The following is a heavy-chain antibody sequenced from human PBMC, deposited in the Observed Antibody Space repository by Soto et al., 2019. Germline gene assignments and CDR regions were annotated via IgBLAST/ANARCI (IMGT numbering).Heavy chain of an antibody. Sequence: EVQLVESGGGLVQPGGSLRLSCAASGFVFSSHWIHWVRQAPGQGPVGVSRISTDGSFTSYADFVKGRFTISRDNAKNTLYLQINSLRAEDTAVYYCAGPRSMSSSGFDIWGQGTMVTVSS. CDR2: ISTDGSFT. D-gene: IGHD6-6*01. CDR3: AGPRSMSSSGFDI. J-gene: IGHJ3*02. CDR1: GFVFSSHW. V-gene: IGHV3-74*01.